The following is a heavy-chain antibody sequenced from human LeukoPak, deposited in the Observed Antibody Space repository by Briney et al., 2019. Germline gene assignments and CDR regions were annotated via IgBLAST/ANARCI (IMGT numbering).Heavy chain of an antibody. Sequence: GGSLRLSCAASGFTLSNAWMSWVRQAPGKGLEWVSAISGSGGTTYYADSVKGRFAISRDNSKNTLYLQMNSLRAEDTAVSYCAKDWDSSGYYSFDYWGQGTLVTVSS. CDR1: GFTLSNAW. V-gene: IGHV3-23*01. CDR2: ISGSGGTT. CDR3: AKDWDSSGYYSFDY. D-gene: IGHD3-22*01. J-gene: IGHJ4*02.